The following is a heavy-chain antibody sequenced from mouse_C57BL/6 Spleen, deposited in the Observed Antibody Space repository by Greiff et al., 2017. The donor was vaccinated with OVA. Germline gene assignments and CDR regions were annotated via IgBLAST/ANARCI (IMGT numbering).Heavy chain of an antibody. CDR1: GYTFTSYG. D-gene: IGHD1-1*01. J-gene: IGHJ3*01. Sequence: VQLQQSGAELARPGASVKLSCKASGYTFTSYGISWVKQSTGQGLEWIGEIYPRSGNTYYNEKFKGKATLTADKSSSTAYMELRSLTSEDSAVYFCASSYYYGSSYGWFAYWGQGTLVTVSA. CDR2: IYPRSGNT. CDR3: ASSYYYGSSYGWFAY. V-gene: IGHV1-81*01.